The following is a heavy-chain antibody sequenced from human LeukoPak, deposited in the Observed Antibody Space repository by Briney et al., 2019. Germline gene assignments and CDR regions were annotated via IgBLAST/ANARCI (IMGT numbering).Heavy chain of an antibody. V-gene: IGHV4-30-4*01. D-gene: IGHD5-18*01. CDR2: IYYSGST. CDR3: ARAPGQLSYFDY. J-gene: IGHJ4*02. Sequence: SETLSLTCTVSGGSISSGDYYWSWIRQPPGKGLEWIGYIYYSGSTYYNPSLKSRVTISVDTSKNQFSPKLSSVTAADTAVYYCARAPGQLSYFDYWGQGTLVTVSS. CDR1: GGSISSGDYY.